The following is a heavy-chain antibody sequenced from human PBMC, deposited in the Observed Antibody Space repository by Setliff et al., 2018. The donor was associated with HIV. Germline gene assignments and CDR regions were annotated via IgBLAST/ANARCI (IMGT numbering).Heavy chain of an antibody. CDR1: GGSFSGYY. CDR3: ARGTGGTGSSWVLTRFDS. Sequence: SETLSLTCAVYGGSFSGYYWSWIRQTPGEGLEWIGEINPGGSTKYNPSLKSRVTIPADTSKNQFSLHLSSVTAADTAMYYCARGTGGTGSSWVLTRFDSWGQGTLVTVSS. J-gene: IGHJ4*02. V-gene: IGHV4-34*01. CDR2: INPGGST. D-gene: IGHD6-13*01.